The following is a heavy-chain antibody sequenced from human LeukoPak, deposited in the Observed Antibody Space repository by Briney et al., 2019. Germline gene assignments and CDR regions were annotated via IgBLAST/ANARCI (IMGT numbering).Heavy chain of an antibody. CDR2: IYYSGST. CDR3: ARHHGTLPDY. Sequence: SETLSLTCTVSGGSISSYYWSWIRQPPGKGLEWIGYIYYSGSTNYNPSLKSRVTISVDTSKNQFSLKLSSVTAADTAVYYCARHHGTLPDYWGQGTLVTVSS. CDR1: GGSISSYY. J-gene: IGHJ4*02. V-gene: IGHV4-59*08.